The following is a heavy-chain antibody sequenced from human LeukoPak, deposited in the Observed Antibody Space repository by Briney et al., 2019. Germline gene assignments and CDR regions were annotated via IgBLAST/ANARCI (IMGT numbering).Heavy chain of an antibody. J-gene: IGHJ3*02. Sequence: SQTLSLTCTVSGGSISSGSYYWSWIRQPAGKGLEWIGRIYTSGSTNYNPSLKSRVTISVDTSKNQFSLKLSSLAAADTAVYYCAKDFKPEYYYYDSSGYKGAFDIWGQGTMVTVSS. V-gene: IGHV4-61*02. CDR1: GGSISSGSYY. CDR3: AKDFKPEYYYYDSSGYKGAFDI. D-gene: IGHD3-22*01. CDR2: IYTSGST.